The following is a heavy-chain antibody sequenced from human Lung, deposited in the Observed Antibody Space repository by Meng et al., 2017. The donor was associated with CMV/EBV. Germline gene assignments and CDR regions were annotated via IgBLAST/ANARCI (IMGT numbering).Heavy chain of an antibody. Sequence: ASVKVSXKTFGYTFTGYYIHWVQQAPGPGLEWMGWINPNSGDTTYAQNFQGRVTMTRDTSITTAYMELSRLRSDDTAVYYCARLDDYGDTSKFDVWGQGTTVXVSS. V-gene: IGHV1-2*02. CDR2: INPNSGDT. J-gene: IGHJ6*02. CDR1: GYTFTGYY. D-gene: IGHD4-17*01. CDR3: ARLDDYGDTSKFDV.